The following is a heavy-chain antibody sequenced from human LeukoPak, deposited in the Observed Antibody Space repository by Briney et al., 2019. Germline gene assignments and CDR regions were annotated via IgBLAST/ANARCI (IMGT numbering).Heavy chain of an antibody. J-gene: IGHJ4*02. CDR1: GFTFSDHY. D-gene: IGHD3-10*01. V-gene: IGHV3-72*01. CDR2: TRNKANSYTT. CDR3: AASGSYMPNDY. Sequence: GGSLRLSCAASGFTFSDHYMDWVRQAPGKGLEWVGRTRNKANSYTTEYAASVKGRFTISRDDSKNSLYLQMNSLKTEDTAVYYCAASGSYMPNDYWGQGTLVTVSS.